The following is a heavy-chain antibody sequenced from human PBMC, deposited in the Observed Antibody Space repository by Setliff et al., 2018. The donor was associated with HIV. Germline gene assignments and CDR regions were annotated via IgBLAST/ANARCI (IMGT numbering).Heavy chain of an antibody. CDR2: INHGGST. D-gene: IGHD3-22*01. J-gene: IGHJ4*02. V-gene: IGHV4-34*01. Sequence: SETLSLTCAVYGGSFSGYYWSWIRQPPGKGLEWIGEINHGGSTNYNPSLKSRVTISVDTSSKQFFLKLTSVTAADTAVYYCAKPTYYYDDSGYSGGDYWGQGTLVTVSS. CDR1: GGSFSGYY. CDR3: AKPTYYYDDSGYSGGDY.